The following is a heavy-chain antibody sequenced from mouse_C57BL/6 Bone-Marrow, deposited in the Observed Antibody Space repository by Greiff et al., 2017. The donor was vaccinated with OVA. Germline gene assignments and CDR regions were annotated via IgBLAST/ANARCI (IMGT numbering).Heavy chain of an antibody. CDR2: ILPSIGRT. Sequence: VQLQQSGSELRSPGSSVKLSCKDFDSEVFPIAYMSWVRQKPGHGFEWIGGILPSIGRTIFGEKFEDKATLDADTLSNTAYLELNSLTSEDSAIYYCARITTVVKGYFDVWGTGTTVTVSS. V-gene: IGHV15-2*01. CDR3: ARITTVVKGYFDV. CDR1: DSEVFPIAY. J-gene: IGHJ1*03. D-gene: IGHD1-1*01.